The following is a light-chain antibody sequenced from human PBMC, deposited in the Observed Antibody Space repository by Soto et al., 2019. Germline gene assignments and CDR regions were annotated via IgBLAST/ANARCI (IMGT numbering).Light chain of an antibody. J-gene: IGKJ4*01. V-gene: IGKV1-5*03. CDR2: RAS. Sequence: QMTQSPHTLSASVGDRVTITCRARQNIDNWLAWYQHKPGKPPKLLIYRASSLETGVPSRFSGSGSGTEFSLTISNLQPDDSATYYCQEYNSYFGGGTKVEIK. CDR1: QNIDNW. CDR3: QEYNSY.